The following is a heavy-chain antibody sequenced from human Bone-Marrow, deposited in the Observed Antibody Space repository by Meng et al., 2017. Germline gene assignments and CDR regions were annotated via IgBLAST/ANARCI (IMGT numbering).Heavy chain of an antibody. J-gene: IGHJ4*02. V-gene: IGHV1-2*06. CDR1: GYTFSTYY. CDR2: INPKSGGT. Sequence: QGLLVLSGVQGKKPGASVKVSCKASGYTFSTYYVHWVRQAPGQGLEWMGRINPKSGGTTYAQKFQGRVTMPSDTSISTAYMEMSRLRSDDTAVYYCARATYDLLTGYSRLFDYWGQGTLVTVSS. D-gene: IGHD3-9*01. CDR3: ARATYDLLTGYSRLFDY.